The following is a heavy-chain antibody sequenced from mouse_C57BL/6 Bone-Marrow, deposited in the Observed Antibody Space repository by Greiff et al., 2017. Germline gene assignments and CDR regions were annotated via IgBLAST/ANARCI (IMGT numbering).Heavy chain of an antibody. Sequence: VKLMESGPGLVQPSQSLSITCTVSGFSLTSYGVHWVRQSPGKGLEWLGVIWSGGSTDYNAAFISRLSISKDNSKSQVFFKMNSLQADDTAIDYCARNDRDGGYVDVWGTGTTVTVSS. CDR3: ARNDRDGGYVDV. CDR1: GFSLTSYG. D-gene: IGHD3-2*01. V-gene: IGHV2-2*01. CDR2: IWSGGST. J-gene: IGHJ1*03.